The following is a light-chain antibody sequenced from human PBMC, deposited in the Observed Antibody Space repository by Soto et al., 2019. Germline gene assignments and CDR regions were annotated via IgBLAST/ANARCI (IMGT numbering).Light chain of an antibody. CDR2: DVS. J-gene: IGLJ2*01. Sequence: HSALTQPPSASGSPGQSVTISCTGTSSDVGDYNYVSWYQQHPGKAPKLMIYDVSKRPSGVPDRFSGSKSGNTASLTVSGLQAEDEADYYCSSYAGSNNLIFGGGTKLTVL. V-gene: IGLV2-8*01. CDR3: SSYAGSNNLI. CDR1: SSDVGDYNY.